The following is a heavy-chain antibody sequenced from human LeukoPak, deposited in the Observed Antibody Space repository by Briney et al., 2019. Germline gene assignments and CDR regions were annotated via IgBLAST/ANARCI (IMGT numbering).Heavy chain of an antibody. J-gene: IGHJ5*02. CDR3: SRTQSSRYNWFDP. D-gene: IGHD6-13*01. V-gene: IGHV4-4*07. CDR1: GGSISSYY. Sequence: SETLSLTCTVSGGSISSYYWSWIRQPAGKGLEWIGRIYTTGSTNYNPSLKSRVTMSVDTSKNQFSLTLSSVIAADTAVYYWSRTQSSRYNWFDPWGQGTLVTVSS. CDR2: IYTTGST.